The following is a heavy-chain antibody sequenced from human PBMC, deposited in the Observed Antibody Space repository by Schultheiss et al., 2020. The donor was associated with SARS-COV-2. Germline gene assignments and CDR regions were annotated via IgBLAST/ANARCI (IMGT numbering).Heavy chain of an antibody. J-gene: IGHJ4*02. Sequence: GGSLRLSCAASGFTFSSYEMNWVRQAPGKGLEWVSYISSSGRTIYYADSVRGRFTISRDNAKSSLYLQMNSLRADDTAVYYCVRSVAGRIPALWGQGNLVTVSS. CDR3: VRSVAGRIPAL. CDR1: GFTFSSYE. CDR2: ISSSGRTI. D-gene: IGHD2-2*01. V-gene: IGHV3-48*03.